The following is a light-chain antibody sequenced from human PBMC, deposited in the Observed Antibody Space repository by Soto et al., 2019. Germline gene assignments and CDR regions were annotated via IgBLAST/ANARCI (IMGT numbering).Light chain of an antibody. Sequence: DIQMTQSPSTLSASVGDRVTITCRASQSISSWLAWYQQKPGKAPKLLIYKASSLESGVPSRFSGSGSGTEFTLTISSLQPDDFVTYYCQQYNSSPWTFGQGTKVEIQ. CDR3: QQYNSSPWT. J-gene: IGKJ1*01. V-gene: IGKV1-5*03. CDR1: QSISSW. CDR2: KAS.